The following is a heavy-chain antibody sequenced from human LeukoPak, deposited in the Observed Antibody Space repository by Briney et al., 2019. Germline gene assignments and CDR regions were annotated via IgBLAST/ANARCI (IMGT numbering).Heavy chain of an antibody. CDR3: ARRVYDSSGYYDY. J-gene: IGHJ4*02. CDR1: GGSFSGYY. CDR2: IYYSGST. Sequence: PSETLSLTCAVYGGSFSGYYWSWIRQPPGKGLEWIGYIYYSGSTNYNPSLKSRVTISVDTSKNQFSLKLSSVTAADTAVYYCARRVYDSSGYYDYWGQGTLVTVSS. V-gene: IGHV4-59*08. D-gene: IGHD3-22*01.